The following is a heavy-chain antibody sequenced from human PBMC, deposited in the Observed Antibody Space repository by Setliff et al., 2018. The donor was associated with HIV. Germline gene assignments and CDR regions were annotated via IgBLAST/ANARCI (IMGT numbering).Heavy chain of an antibody. D-gene: IGHD1-26*01. CDR1: GFTFSSFE. J-gene: IGHJ4*02. CDR2: ISSGSTM. Sequence: GGSLRLSCEASGFTFSSFEMNWVRQAPGKGLEWVSYISSGSTMYYADSVKGRFTISRDNAKNSLFLQMNSLRAEDTAVYYCARSRTSVGDTDFDYWGQGTLVTVSS. V-gene: IGHV3-48*03. CDR3: ARSRTSVGDTDFDY.